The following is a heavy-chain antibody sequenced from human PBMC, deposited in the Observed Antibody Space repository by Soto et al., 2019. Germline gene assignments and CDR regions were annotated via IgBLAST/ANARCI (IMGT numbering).Heavy chain of an antibody. V-gene: IGHV1-18*01. CDR2: IGSHNGDT. CDR1: GYTFSTYG. CDR3: ARDWRGAEGFDS. Sequence: QVQLVQSGAEVKKPGASVKVSCKAPGYTFSTYGFTWVRQAPGQGLGWMGWIGSHNGDTTYAQIFQGRVTMTTDTSTTTSYMELRSLTFDDTAVYFCARDWRGAEGFDSWGQGTLVTVSP. J-gene: IGHJ4*02. D-gene: IGHD3-3*01.